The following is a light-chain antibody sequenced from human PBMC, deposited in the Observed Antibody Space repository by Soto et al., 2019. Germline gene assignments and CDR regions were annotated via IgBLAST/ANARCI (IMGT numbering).Light chain of an antibody. Sequence: QSALTQPASVSGSPGQSITISCTGTSSDVGSYNLVSWYQQHPGKAPKLMIYEGSKRPSGVSNRFSGSKSGNTASLTISGLQAEDEADHYCCSYAGGSTVVVFGGGTKLTVL. CDR3: CSYAGGSTVVV. J-gene: IGLJ2*01. V-gene: IGLV2-23*03. CDR1: SSDVGSYNL. CDR2: EGS.